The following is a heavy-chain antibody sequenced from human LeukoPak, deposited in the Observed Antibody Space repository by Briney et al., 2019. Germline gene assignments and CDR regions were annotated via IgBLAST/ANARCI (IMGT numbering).Heavy chain of an antibody. D-gene: IGHD6-6*01. CDR2: INPNSGGT. CDR1: GYTFTGYY. CDR3: ARVGIAARLRYYFDY. J-gene: IGHJ4*02. Sequence: ASVKVSCKASGYTFTGYYMHWVRQAPGQGLEWVGWINPNSGGTNYAQKFQGRVTMTRDTSISTAYMELSRLRSDDTAVYYCARVGIAARLRYYFDYWGQGTLVTVSS. V-gene: IGHV1-2*02.